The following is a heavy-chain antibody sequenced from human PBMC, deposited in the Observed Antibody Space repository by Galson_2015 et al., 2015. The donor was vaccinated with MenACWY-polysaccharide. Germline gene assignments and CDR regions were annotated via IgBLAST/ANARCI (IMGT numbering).Heavy chain of an antibody. J-gene: IGHJ4*02. V-gene: IGHV3-21*01. CDR1: GFSFSDYN. Sequence: SLRLSCAASGFSFSDYNMNWVRQAPGKGLEWVSIISSSASYIYYADSVKGRFTISRDNANNSLYLQMNSLRAEDTAIHYCARDTGGSDYWGQGTLVTVSS. D-gene: IGHD3-16*01. CDR2: ISSSASYI. CDR3: ARDTGGSDY.